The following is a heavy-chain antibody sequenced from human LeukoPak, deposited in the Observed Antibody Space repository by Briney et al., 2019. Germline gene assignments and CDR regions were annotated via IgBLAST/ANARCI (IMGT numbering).Heavy chain of an antibody. J-gene: IGHJ4*02. CDR2: ISSSSSYI. D-gene: IGHD4-17*01. CDR3: TRDSNYGDYDEDQGFDY. CDR1: GFTFSSYS. V-gene: IGHV3-21*01. Sequence: KPGGSLRLSCAASGFTFSSYSMNWVRQAPGKGLEWVSSISSSSSYIYYADSVKGRFTISRDNAKNSLYLQMNSLRAEDTAVYYCTRDSNYGDYDEDQGFDYWGQGTLVTVSS.